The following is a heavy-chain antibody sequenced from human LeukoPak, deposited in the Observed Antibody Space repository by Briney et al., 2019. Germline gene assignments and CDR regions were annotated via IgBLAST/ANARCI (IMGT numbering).Heavy chain of an antibody. D-gene: IGHD6-19*01. J-gene: IGHJ4*02. CDR1: GFTFSSYW. Sequence: GGSLRLSCTASGFTFSSYWMSWVRQAPGKGLEWVANIKQDGSEKYYVDSVKGRYTISRDNAKNSLSLQMSSLRAEDTAVYYCAKHGSSGWYQPFDYWGQGILVIVSS. CDR2: IKQDGSEK. V-gene: IGHV3-7*03. CDR3: AKHGSSGWYQPFDY.